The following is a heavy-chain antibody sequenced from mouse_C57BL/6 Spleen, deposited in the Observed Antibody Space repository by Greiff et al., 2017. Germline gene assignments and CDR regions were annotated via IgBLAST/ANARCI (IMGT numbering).Heavy chain of an antibody. D-gene: IGHD2-2*01. CDR2: IDPEYGET. CDR1: GFNIKDYY. Sequence: VQLQQSGAELVKPGASVKLSCTASGFNIKDYYMHWVKQRTEQGLEWIGRIDPEYGETKYGPKFQGKATIRADTFSKTDYMQLSSLTFEDTAVYYCARGYGAMDYWGQGTSVTVSS. J-gene: IGHJ4*01. V-gene: IGHV14-2*01. CDR3: ARGYGAMDY.